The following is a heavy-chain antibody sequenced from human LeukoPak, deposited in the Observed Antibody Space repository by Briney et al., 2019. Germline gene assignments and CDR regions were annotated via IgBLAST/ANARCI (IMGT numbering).Heavy chain of an antibody. J-gene: IGHJ4*02. D-gene: IGHD6-6*01. V-gene: IGHV1-18*01. CDR1: GYTFTSYG. Sequence: ASVKVSCKASGYTFTSYGISWVRQAPGQGLEWMGWISAYNGNTNYAQKLQGRVTMTTDTSTSTAYMELRSLRSDDTAVYYCARDGPKRYSSSARGYFDYWGQRTLVTVSS. CDR3: ARDGPKRYSSSARGYFDY. CDR2: ISAYNGNT.